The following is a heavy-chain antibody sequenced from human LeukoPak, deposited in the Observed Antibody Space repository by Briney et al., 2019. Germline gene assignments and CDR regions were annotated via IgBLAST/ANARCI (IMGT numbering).Heavy chain of an antibody. CDR1: GGTFSSYA. D-gene: IGHD6-19*01. CDR3: ARVPSGSPYYYYYMDV. J-gene: IGHJ6*03. CDR2: IIPIFGTA. V-gene: IGHV1-69*13. Sequence: SVKVSCKASGGTFSSYAISWVRQAPGQGLEWMGGIIPIFGTANYAQKFQGRVTITADESTSTAYMELSSLRSEDTAVYYCARVPSGSPYYYYYMDVWGKGTTVTISS.